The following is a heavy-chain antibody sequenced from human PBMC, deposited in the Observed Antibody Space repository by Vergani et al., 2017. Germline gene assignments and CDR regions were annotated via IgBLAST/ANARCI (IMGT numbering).Heavy chain of an antibody. CDR1: EFTLSEYQ. Sequence: QVQLVESGGGLVKSGGSLRLSCSAPEFTLSEYQVSWIRQPPGRGLEWVSYISGDDTVIYYRDSVRGRFTISRDAAKDTVHLEMHSLTADDSAVYFCARCPLYCTGASCYAQYWGRGTQVTVSS. D-gene: IGHD2-2*01. CDR3: ARCPLYCTGASCYAQY. CDR2: ISGDDTVI. V-gene: IGHV3-11*01. J-gene: IGHJ4*02.